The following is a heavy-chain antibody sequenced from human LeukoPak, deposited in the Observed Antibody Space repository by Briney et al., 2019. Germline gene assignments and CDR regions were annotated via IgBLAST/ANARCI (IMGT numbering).Heavy chain of an antibody. J-gene: IGHJ4*02. CDR1: GFIFSFYA. D-gene: IGHD3-16*01. CDR2: MSAGGTST. Sequence: SGGSLRLSCAASGFIFSFYAMSWVRQAPGKGLEWVSGMSAGGTSTYYADSVKGRFTISRDNSKNTLYLHMDSLRAEDTAIYYCAKMRGIVITFGGVIFDSWGQGTLATVSS. CDR3: AKMRGIVITFGGVIFDS. V-gene: IGHV3-23*01.